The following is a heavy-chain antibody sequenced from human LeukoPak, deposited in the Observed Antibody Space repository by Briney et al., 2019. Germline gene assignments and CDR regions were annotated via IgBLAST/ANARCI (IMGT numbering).Heavy chain of an antibody. Sequence: SETLSLTCSVSGGSISRHYWSWIRQPPGKGREWFGYISYSGSTRYNPSFQSRVTISLDTPKTHFSLKLTSVTAADTAMYYCARLLNNDNAGDPDTFDMWGPGTMVTVSA. D-gene: IGHD4-17*01. CDR3: ARLLNNDNAGDPDTFDM. CDR1: GGSISRHY. CDR2: ISYSGST. V-gene: IGHV4-59*08. J-gene: IGHJ3*02.